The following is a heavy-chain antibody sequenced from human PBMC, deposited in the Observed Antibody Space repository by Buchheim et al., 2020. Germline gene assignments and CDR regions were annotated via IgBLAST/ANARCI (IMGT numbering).Heavy chain of an antibody. CDR1: GGSFSGYY. CDR3: ARLPIYYDSSGYYEAYYYYMDV. CDR2: INHSGST. D-gene: IGHD3-22*01. J-gene: IGHJ6*03. Sequence: QVQLQQWGAGLLKPSETLSLTCAVYGGSFSGYYWSWIRQPPGKGLEWIGEINHSGSTNYNPSLKSRVTISADKSISTAYLQWSSLKASDTAMYYCARLPIYYDSSGYYEAYYYYMDVWGKGTT. V-gene: IGHV4-34*01.